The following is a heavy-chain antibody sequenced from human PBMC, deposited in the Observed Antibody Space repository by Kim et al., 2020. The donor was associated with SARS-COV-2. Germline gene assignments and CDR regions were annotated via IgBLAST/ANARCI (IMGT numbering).Heavy chain of an antibody. V-gene: IGHV3-66*01. CDR2: ST. CDR3: ARDYGDFYFDY. J-gene: IGHJ4*02. Sequence: STDYADSVKGRFTISRDNSKNTLYIQMNSLRAEDTAVYYCARDYGDFYFDYWGQGTLVTVSS. D-gene: IGHD3-3*01.